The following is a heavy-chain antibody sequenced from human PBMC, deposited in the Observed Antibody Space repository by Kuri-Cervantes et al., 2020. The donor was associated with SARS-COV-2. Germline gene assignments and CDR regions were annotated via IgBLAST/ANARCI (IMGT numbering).Heavy chain of an antibody. CDR2: IYYSGST. J-gene: IGHJ3*02. Sequence: SETLSLTCTVSGGSISSSSYYWGWIRQPPGKGLERIGSIYYSGSTYYNPSLKSRVTISVDTSKNQFSLKLSSVTAADTAVYYCARPKSNSRYGIGAFDIWGQGTMVTVSS. CDR3: ARPKSNSRYGIGAFDI. CDR1: GGSISSSSYY. D-gene: IGHD5-24*01. V-gene: IGHV4-39*01.